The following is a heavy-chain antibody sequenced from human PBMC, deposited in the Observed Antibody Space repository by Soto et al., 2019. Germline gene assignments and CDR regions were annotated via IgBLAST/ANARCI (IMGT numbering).Heavy chain of an antibody. J-gene: IGHJ4*02. Sequence: ASVKVSCKASGYTFTSYGISWVRQAPGQGLEWMGWISAYNGNTNYAQKLQGRVTMTTDTSTSTAYMELRSLRSDDTAVYYCASSDYDSSGLSWEVGYYWGQGTLVTVSS. D-gene: IGHD3-22*01. CDR2: ISAYNGNT. CDR1: GYTFTSYG. V-gene: IGHV1-18*01. CDR3: ASSDYDSSGLSWEVGYY.